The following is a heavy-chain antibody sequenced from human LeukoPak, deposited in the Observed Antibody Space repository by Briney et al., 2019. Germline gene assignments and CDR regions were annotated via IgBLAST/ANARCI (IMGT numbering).Heavy chain of an antibody. J-gene: IGHJ5*02. V-gene: IGHV4-30-4*08. CDR3: AREVERGAKWFDP. CDR1: GGSISSGDYY. Sequence: SETLSLTCTVSGGSISSGDYYWSWIRQPPGKGLEWIGYIYYSGSTYYNPSLKSRVTISVDTSKNQLSLKLSSVTAADTAVYYCAREVERGAKWFDPWGQGTLVTVSS. D-gene: IGHD1-1*01. CDR2: IYYSGST.